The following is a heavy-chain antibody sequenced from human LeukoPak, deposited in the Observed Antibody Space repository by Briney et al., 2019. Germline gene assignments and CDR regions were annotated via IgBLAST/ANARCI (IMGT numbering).Heavy chain of an antibody. V-gene: IGHV4-38-2*01. CDR1: GFSVSSGYY. CDR3: ARRMAGATTDAFDI. D-gene: IGHD6-19*01. Sequence: SETLSLTCAVSGFSVSSGYYWGWIRQPPGKGLEWFGTINHSGNTFYNPSPKSRVTTSVDTSKNQFSQRLSSVTAADTAVYYCARRMAGATTDAFDIWGQGTMVTVSS. CDR2: INHSGNT. J-gene: IGHJ3*02.